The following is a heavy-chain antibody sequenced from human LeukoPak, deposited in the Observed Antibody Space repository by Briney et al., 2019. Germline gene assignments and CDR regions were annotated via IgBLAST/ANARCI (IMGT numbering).Heavy chain of an antibody. J-gene: IGHJ4*02. Sequence: PSETLSLTCTVSGGSISSSNYNWGWIRQPPGKGLEWIGNIYYSGSTYYNPSLKSRVTISVDTSKNQFSLKLSSVTAADTAVYYCARDGYYGGDSKWSQGTLVIVSS. CDR3: ARDGYYGGDSK. CDR1: GGSISSSNYN. D-gene: IGHD4-23*01. V-gene: IGHV4-39*07. CDR2: IYYSGST.